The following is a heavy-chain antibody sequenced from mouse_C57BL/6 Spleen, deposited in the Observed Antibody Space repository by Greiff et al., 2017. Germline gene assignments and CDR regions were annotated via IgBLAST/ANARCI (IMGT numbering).Heavy chain of an antibody. CDR3: AREGYYGYA. V-gene: IGHV3-6*01. CDR2: ISYDGSN. Sequence: EVQLVESGPGLVKPSQSLSLTCSVTGYSITSGYYWNWIRQFPGNKLEWMGYISYDGSNNYNPSLKNRISITRDTSKNQFFLKLNSVTTEDTATYYCAREGYYGYAWGQGTLVTVSA. D-gene: IGHD2-2*01. CDR1: GYSITSGYY. J-gene: IGHJ3*01.